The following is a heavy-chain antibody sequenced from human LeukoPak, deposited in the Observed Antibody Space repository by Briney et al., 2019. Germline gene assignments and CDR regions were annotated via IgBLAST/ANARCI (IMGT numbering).Heavy chain of an antibody. D-gene: IGHD3-22*01. CDR1: GGSLSSYY. CDR2: IYYSGST. Sequence: SETLSLTCTVSGGSLSSYYWSWIRQPPGKGLEWIGYIYYSGSTNYNPSLKSRVTISVDTSKNQFSLKLSSVTAADTAVYYCARDSGNDSSGYYSAFDIWGQGTMVTVSS. V-gene: IGHV4-59*01. J-gene: IGHJ3*02. CDR3: ARDSGNDSSGYYSAFDI.